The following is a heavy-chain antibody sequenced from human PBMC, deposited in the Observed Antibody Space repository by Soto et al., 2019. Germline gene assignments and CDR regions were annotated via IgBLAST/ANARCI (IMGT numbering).Heavy chain of an antibody. V-gene: IGHV3-30-3*01. Sequence: GGSLRLSCAASGFTFSRYAMHWVRQAPGEGRGWVAVISRDGSSKYYGDSVKGRFTVSRDNSNNTLYLCMTSLRPDDTAVFYCARSRNGAVPDSINFWGQGTLVTVSS. CDR3: ARSRNGAVPDSINF. D-gene: IGHD2-8*01. CDR1: GFTFSRYA. J-gene: IGHJ4*02. CDR2: ISRDGSSK.